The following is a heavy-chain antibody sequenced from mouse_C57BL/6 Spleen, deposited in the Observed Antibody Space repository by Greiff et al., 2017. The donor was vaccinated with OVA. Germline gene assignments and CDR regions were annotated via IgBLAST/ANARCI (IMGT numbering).Heavy chain of an antibody. Sequence: QVQLKQSGAELAKPGASVKISCKASGYAFRSYWMNWVKQRPGKGLEWIGQIYPGGGDTKYNGKFKGKATLTASNASSTAYMQLSSLTSEYSAVYFGARDYYCSSYRYFDVWGTGTTVTVSS. D-gene: IGHD1-1*01. V-gene: IGHV1-80*01. J-gene: IGHJ1*03. CDR1: GYAFRSYW. CDR3: ARDYYCSSYRYFDV. CDR2: IYPGGGDT.